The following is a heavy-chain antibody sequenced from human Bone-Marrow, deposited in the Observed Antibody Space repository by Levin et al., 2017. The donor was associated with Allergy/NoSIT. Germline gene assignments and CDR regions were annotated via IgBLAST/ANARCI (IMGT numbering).Heavy chain of an antibody. V-gene: IGHV1-18*01. Sequence: GGSLRLSCKASGYTFTSYGISWVRQAPGQGLEWMGWISAYNGNTNYAQKLQGRVTMTTDTSTSTAYMELRSLRSDDTAVYYCARDAACSSSSKLRSTYYGMDVWGQGTTVTVSS. CDR1: GYTFTSYG. J-gene: IGHJ6*02. CDR3: ARDAACSSSSKLRSTYYGMDV. D-gene: IGHD6-6*01. CDR2: ISAYNGNT.